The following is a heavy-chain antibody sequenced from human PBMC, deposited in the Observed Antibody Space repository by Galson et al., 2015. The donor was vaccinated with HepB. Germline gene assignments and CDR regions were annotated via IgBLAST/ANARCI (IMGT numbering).Heavy chain of an antibody. Sequence: SVKVSCKASGYSFTSYYLHWVRQAPGEGPEWMGIINPSGGSANYAQKFQGRVTMTRDTSTSTVYMELSSLRSEDTAVYYCAKEYEKLYHGMDVWGQGTTVTVSS. CDR3: AKEYEKLYHGMDV. D-gene: IGHD2-2*02. V-gene: IGHV1-46*01. CDR1: GYSFTSYY. CDR2: INPSGGSA. J-gene: IGHJ6*02.